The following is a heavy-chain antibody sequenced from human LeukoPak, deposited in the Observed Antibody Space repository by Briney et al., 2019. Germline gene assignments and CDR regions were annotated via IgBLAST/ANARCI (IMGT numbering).Heavy chain of an antibody. J-gene: IGHJ5*02. Sequence: ASVKVSCKASGGTFSSYAISWVRQAPGQGLEWMGGIIPIFGTANYAQKLQGRVTMTTDTSTSTAYMELRSLRSDDTAVYYCAGDYDILSPWGQGTLVTVSS. CDR1: GGTFSSYA. V-gene: IGHV1-69*05. CDR3: AGDYDILSP. D-gene: IGHD3-9*01. CDR2: IIPIFGTA.